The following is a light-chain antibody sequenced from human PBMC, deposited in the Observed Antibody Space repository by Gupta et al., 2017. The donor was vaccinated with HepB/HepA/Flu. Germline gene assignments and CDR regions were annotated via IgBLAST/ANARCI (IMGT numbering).Light chain of an antibody. CDR1: QSLVHSSGSTY. CDR2: KVS. CDR3: MQGKHCPYT. V-gene: IGKV2-30*02. Sequence: DVVLTQSPLSLPVALGQPASISCRSSQSLVHSSGSTYLNWFHQRPGQSPRRLFYKVSNRDSGVPDRFSGSGSGSDFTLKISRVEAEDVGIYYCMQGKHCPYTFGQGTKLEIK. J-gene: IGKJ2*01.